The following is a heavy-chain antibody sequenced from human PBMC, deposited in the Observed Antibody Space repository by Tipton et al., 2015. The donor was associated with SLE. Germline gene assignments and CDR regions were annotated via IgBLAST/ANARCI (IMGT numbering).Heavy chain of an antibody. CDR3: TRGSGWTFEY. CDR2: IKLDGSEN. Sequence: SLRLSCAASGFTSDSDWMSWVRQAPGKGLEWVANIKLDGSENYYLDSVKGRFTISRDNAKNSLYLQMDSLRGEDTAVYYCTRGSGWTFEYWGQGTLVTVSS. D-gene: IGHD6-19*01. V-gene: IGHV3-7*01. J-gene: IGHJ4*02. CDR1: GFTSDSDW.